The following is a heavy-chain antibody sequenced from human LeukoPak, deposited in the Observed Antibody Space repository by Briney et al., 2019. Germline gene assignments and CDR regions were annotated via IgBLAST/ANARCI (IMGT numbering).Heavy chain of an antibody. V-gene: IGHV3-23*01. CDR2: ISGGGGST. Sequence: GGSLSRYCAASGFTFSSYAMSWVRQAPGKGLEWVSAISGGGGSTYYADSVKVRFTISRDISKTTLYLQMSSLRAEDTAVYSCAKEYSSSSGGFDYWGQGTLVTVSS. D-gene: IGHD6-6*01. J-gene: IGHJ4*02. CDR1: GFTFSSYA. CDR3: AKEYSSSSGGFDY.